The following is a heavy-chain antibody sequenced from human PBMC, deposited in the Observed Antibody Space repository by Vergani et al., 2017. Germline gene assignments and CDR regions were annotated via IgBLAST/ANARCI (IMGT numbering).Heavy chain of an antibody. D-gene: IGHD3-22*01. CDR1: GASIRSRNYY. Sequence: QLQLQESGPGLVKPSATLSLTCSVSGASIRSRNYYWGWIRQPPGKGLEWIGSMDYNGRAYYTPSLRRRVAISIDTSKMQFSLKLYSLTAADTAIYYCARHVTQDYYNDSDYFDYWGLGTLVTVSS. J-gene: IGHJ4*02. CDR3: ARHVTQDYYNDSDYFDY. V-gene: IGHV4-39*01. CDR2: MDYNGRA.